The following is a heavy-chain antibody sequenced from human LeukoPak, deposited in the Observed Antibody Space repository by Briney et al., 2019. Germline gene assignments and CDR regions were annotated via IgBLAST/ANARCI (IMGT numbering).Heavy chain of an antibody. D-gene: IGHD3-16*01. CDR2: VSSSSSFI. V-gene: IGHV3-21*01. Sequence: GGSLRLSCAASGFTFSSYWMNWVRQAPGKGLEWVSSVSSSSSFIYYADSVKGRFTISRDNAKNSLYMQMNSLRAEDTAVYYCARGMEFGVTSGFDSWGQGTLLTVSS. CDR3: ARGMEFGVTSGFDS. CDR1: GFTFSSYW. J-gene: IGHJ4*02.